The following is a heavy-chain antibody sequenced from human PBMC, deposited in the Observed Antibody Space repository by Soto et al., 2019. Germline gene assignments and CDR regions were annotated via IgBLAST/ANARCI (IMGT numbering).Heavy chain of an antibody. D-gene: IGHD6-6*01. CDR1: GFTFSNYA. Sequence: LRLSCAGSGFTFSNYAMSWVRQAPGKGLEWVSAISSAVNTYYADSVKGRFAISRDNSKNTLSLQMNSLRAEDTAVYYCAKQVRDGTSSPYYFDYWGQGTLVTVSS. CDR2: ISSAVNT. V-gene: IGHV3-23*01. CDR3: AKQVRDGTSSPYYFDY. J-gene: IGHJ4*02.